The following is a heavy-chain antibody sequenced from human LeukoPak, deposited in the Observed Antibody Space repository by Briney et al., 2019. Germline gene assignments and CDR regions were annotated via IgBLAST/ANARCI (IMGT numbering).Heavy chain of an antibody. J-gene: IGHJ4*02. D-gene: IGHD3-3*01. CDR3: ARGDGGHDFWSNYPLDS. CDR2: IIPLLGIE. Sequence: AASVKVSCKASGGTFSSDSFSWVRQAPGQGPEWMGRIIPLLGIENCAQKFQDRLTIMAEKSTSTVYMELSSLRSGDTAVYYCARGDGGHDFWSNYPLDSWGQGTLVTVSS. CDR1: GGTFSSDS. V-gene: IGHV1-69*02.